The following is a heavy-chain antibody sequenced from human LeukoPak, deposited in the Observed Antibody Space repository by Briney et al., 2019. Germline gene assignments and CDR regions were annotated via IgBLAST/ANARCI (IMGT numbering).Heavy chain of an antibody. J-gene: IGHJ5*02. CDR1: GGSISSGGYY. V-gene: IGHV4-30-2*01. CDR2: IYHSGST. Sequence: SETLSLTCTVSGGSISSGGYYWSWIRQPPGKGLEWIGYIYHSGSTYYNPSLKSRVTISVDRSKNQFSLKLSSVTAADTAVYYCARDRSYGSGGPWGQGTLVTVSS. D-gene: IGHD3-10*01. CDR3: ARDRSYGSGGP.